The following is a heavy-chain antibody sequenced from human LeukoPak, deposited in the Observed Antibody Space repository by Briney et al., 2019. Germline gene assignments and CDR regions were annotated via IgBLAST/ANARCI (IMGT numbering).Heavy chain of an antibody. J-gene: IGHJ4*02. D-gene: IGHD6-19*01. CDR3: SRSRIAVAGTPVDY. CDR1: GYSFTSYA. CDR2: INTDSGNP. V-gene: IGHV7-4-1*02. Sequence: ASVKVSCKASGYSFTSYAMNWVRQAPGQGLEYMGWINTDSGNPSYAQGFTGRFVFSLDTSVSTAYLQISSLKSEDTAVYYCSRSRIAVAGTPVDYWGQGTLVTVSS.